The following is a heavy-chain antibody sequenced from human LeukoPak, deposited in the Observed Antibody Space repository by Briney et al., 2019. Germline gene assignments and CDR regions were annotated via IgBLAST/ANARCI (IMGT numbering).Heavy chain of an antibody. J-gene: IGHJ4*02. Sequence: ASVKGSCKASGHTFTHSHIHSVRHAPGQGLEWMGRLTRRGDITTYAEKFLGRIIMTRETSTSTIYMELSSLRSEDTAVYYCARGGQRWLQFPYDYWGQGTVVTVSS. CDR3: ARGGQRWLQFPYDY. CDR2: LTRRGDIT. V-gene: IGHV1-46*01. D-gene: IGHD5-24*01. CDR1: GHTFTHSH.